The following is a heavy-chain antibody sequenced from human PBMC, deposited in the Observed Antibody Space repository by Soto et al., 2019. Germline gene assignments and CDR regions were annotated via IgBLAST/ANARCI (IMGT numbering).Heavy chain of an antibody. V-gene: IGHV4-59*11. Sequence: TSETLSLTCTVSGGSISTHYWSWIRQPSGGTLEWIGYIYASGATTYNPSLESRVTMPVDMPNNEFSLELTSLTAADTAVYYCARSHSFDGSIYHYYFDFWGQGTLVTVSS. CDR2: IYASGAT. CDR3: ARSHSFDGSIYHYYFDF. CDR1: GGSISTHY. J-gene: IGHJ4*02. D-gene: IGHD3-10*01.